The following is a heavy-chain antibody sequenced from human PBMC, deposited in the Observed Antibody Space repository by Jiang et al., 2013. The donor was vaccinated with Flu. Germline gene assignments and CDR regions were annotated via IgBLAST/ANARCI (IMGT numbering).Heavy chain of an antibody. Sequence: LEWIGEINHSGSTNYNPSLKSRVTISVDTSKNQFSLKLSSVTAADTAVYYCAREGYSSGWYPRNYYYYGMDVWGQGTTVTVSS. J-gene: IGHJ6*02. CDR3: AREGYSSGWYPRNYYYYGMDV. V-gene: IGHV4-34*01. D-gene: IGHD6-19*01. CDR2: INHSGST.